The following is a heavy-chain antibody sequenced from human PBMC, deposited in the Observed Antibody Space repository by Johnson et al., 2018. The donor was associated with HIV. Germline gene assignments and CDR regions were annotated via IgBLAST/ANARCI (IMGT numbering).Heavy chain of an antibody. CDR3: ARAYSYGAFDI. Sequence: QMLLVESGGGVVQPGRSLRLSCAASGFTFSDYYMSWIRQAPGKGLEWVSYISSSGSTIYYADSVKGRFTISRDNSKNTLYLQMNSLRAEDTAVYYCARAYSYGAFDIWGLGTKVIVSS. V-gene: IGHV3-11*04. CDR1: GFTFSDYY. CDR2: ISSSGSTI. J-gene: IGHJ3*02. D-gene: IGHD5-18*01.